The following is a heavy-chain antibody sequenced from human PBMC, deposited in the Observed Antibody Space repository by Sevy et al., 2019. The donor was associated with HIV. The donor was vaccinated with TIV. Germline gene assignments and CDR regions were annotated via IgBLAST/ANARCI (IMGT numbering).Heavy chain of an antibody. V-gene: IGHV3-30*02. Sequence: GGSLRLSCAASGFTFNFYGMHWVLQAPGKGLEWVAFIWHDGSNKYMADSVKGRFTISRDNSKNTLFLQMNSLTVEDTAVYYCARATDNSARWLDPWGQGTLVTVSS. CDR3: ARATDNSARWLDP. CDR2: IWHDGSNK. D-gene: IGHD4-4*01. J-gene: IGHJ5*02. CDR1: GFTFNFYG.